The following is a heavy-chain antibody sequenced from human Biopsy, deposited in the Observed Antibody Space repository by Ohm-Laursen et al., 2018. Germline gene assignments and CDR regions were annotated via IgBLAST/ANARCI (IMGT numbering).Heavy chain of an antibody. V-gene: IGHV4-59*08. D-gene: IGHD1-26*01. CDR1: GGSISSYY. J-gene: IGHJ2*01. CDR2: IYYTGST. CDR3: ARHAPSYSGSYWRYFDL. Sequence: GTLSLTCTVSGGSISSYYWMWIRQPPGKGLEWIGYIYYTGSTNYNPSLKSRFTISVDTSMNHLSLRLTSVTAADTAVYYCARHAPSYSGSYWRYFDLWGRGTLVTVSS.